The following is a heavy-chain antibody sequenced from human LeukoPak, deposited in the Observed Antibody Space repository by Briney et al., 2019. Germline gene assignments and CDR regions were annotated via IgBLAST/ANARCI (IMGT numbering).Heavy chain of an antibody. CDR1: GGSISSSSYY. V-gene: IGHV4-39*01. D-gene: IGHD2-8*02. Sequence: SETLSLTCTVSGGSISSSSYYWGWIRQPPGKGLEWIGSIYYSGSTYYNPSLKSRVTISVDTSKNQFSLKLSSVTTADTAVYNSAIASPLLLCSCLLVDWGLGSLV. CDR2: IYYSGST. J-gene: IGHJ4*03. CDR3: AIASPLLLCSCLLVD.